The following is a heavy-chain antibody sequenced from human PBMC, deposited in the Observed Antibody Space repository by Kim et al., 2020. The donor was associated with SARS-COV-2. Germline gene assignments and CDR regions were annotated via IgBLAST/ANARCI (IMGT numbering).Heavy chain of an antibody. D-gene: IGHD1-7*01. CDR3: AKWRAKLLGTYYYGMAV. CDR2: IIGMGGGT. Sequence: GGSLRLSCAASGFTFSSYAMSWVRQAPGRGRGWVSAIIGMGGGTTTPTSGKGRSPISRANSKNPLYLQMTSLRAENTAVYYCAKWRAKLLGTYYYGMAV. J-gene: IGHJ6*01. CDR1: GFTFSSYA. V-gene: IGHV3-23*01.